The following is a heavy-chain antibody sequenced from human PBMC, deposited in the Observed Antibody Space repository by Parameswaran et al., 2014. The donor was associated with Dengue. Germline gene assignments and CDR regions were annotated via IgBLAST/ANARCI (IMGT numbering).Heavy chain of an antibody. V-gene: IGHV3-21*01. Sequence: WIRQPPGKGLEWVSSITSSSSDIYYADSVKGRFTISRDNTKNSLYLQMDSLRAEDTAVYYCARFAGLGYYGMDVWGQGTTVTVSS. D-gene: IGHD7-27*01. CDR2: ITSSSSDI. CDR3: ARFAGLGYYGMDV. J-gene: IGHJ6*02.